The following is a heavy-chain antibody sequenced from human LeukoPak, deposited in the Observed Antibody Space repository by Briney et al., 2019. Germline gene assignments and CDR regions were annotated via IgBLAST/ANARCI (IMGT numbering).Heavy chain of an antibody. J-gene: IGHJ3*02. CDR2: ISYDGSNK. D-gene: IGHD4-17*01. CDR3: ARGGLRRTLFAFDI. Sequence: GGSLRLSCAASGFTFSNYAMHWVRQAPGKGLEWVAVISYDGSNKYYADSVKGRFTISRDNSKNTLYLQMNSLRAEDTAVYYCARGGLRRTLFAFDIWGQGTMVTVSS. CDR1: GFTFSNYA. V-gene: IGHV3-30-3*01.